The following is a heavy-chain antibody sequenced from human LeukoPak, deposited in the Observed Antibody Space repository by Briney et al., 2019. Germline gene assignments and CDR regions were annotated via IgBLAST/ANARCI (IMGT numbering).Heavy chain of an antibody. CDR1: GYTFTDYF. V-gene: IGHV1-2*02. D-gene: IGHD3-10*01. CDR3: ARVSLPVVLWFGVQPSDY. CDR2: INPNSGGT. J-gene: IGHJ4*02. Sequence: ASVKVSCKASGYTFTDYFLHWVRQAPGQGLEWMGWINPNSGGTKYAQKFQGRVTMTRDTSISTAYMELSRLRFDDTAVYYCARVSLPVVLWFGVQPSDYWGQGTLVTVSS.